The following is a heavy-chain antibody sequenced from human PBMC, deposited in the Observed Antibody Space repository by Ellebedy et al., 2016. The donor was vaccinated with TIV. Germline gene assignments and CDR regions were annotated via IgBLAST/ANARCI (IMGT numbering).Heavy chain of an antibody. J-gene: IGHJ6*02. CDR1: GFTFRSYG. CDR2: IWYDGSNK. D-gene: IGHD6-6*01. CDR3: ARRIAARPDYYYAMDV. V-gene: IGHV3-33*01. Sequence: GESLKISCAASGFTFRSYGMHWVRQAPGKGLEWVAVIWYDGSNKYYGDSVKGRFTISRDNSKNTLSLQMNSLRAEDTAVYSCARRIAARPDYYYAMDVWGQGTTVTVAS.